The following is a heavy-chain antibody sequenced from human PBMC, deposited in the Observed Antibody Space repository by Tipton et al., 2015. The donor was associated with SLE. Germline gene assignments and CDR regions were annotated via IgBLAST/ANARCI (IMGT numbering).Heavy chain of an antibody. D-gene: IGHD4-11*01. Sequence: TLSLTCTVSGGSISSYYWSWIRQPPGKGLEWIGYIYYSGSTNYNPSLKSRVTISVDTSKNQFSLKLSSVTAADTAVYYCARERPDYPGGMDVWGQGTTVTVSS. V-gene: IGHV4-59*01. J-gene: IGHJ6*02. CDR3: ARERPDYPGGMDV. CDR1: GGSISSYY. CDR2: IYYSGST.